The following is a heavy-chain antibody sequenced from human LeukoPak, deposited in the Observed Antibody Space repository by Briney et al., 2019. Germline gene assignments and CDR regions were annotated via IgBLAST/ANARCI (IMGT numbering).Heavy chain of an antibody. Sequence: ASVKVSCEASGGTFSSYAISWVRQAPGQGLEWMGGIIPIFGTANYAQKFQGRVTITADESTSTAYMELSSLRSEDTAVYYCARDWTTGVYYYYYGMDVWGQGTTVTVSS. CDR3: ARDWTTGVYYYYYGMDV. CDR1: GGTFSSYA. J-gene: IGHJ6*02. D-gene: IGHD4-11*01. V-gene: IGHV1-69*13. CDR2: IIPIFGTA.